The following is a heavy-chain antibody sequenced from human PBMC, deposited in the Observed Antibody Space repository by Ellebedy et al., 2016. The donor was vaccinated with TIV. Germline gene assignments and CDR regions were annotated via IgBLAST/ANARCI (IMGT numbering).Heavy chain of an antibody. CDR2: ISNTGRT. J-gene: IGHJ4*02. V-gene: IGHV4-59*08. CDR3: ARHPLEWLVGPTYFDY. Sequence: MPSETLSLTCNVSGASISSSYWSWIRQTPGKGLEWIGYISNTGRTNYNPSLQSRVTISVDTSKNQFSLKLSSVTAADTAVYYCARHPLEWLVGPTYFDYWGPGTLITVSS. CDR1: GASISSSY. D-gene: IGHD6-19*01.